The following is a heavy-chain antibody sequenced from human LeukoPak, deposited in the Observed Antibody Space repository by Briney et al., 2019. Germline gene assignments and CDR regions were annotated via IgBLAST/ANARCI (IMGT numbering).Heavy chain of an antibody. CDR3: AIVGTSGSSGWYEDY. V-gene: IGHV3-23*01. Sequence: PGGPLRLSCAASGFTFSSYPMSWVRQAPGKGLERVSGIVGSGDSTYYADSVKGRFTISRDNSKNTLYLQMNSLRAEDTAVYYCAIVGTSGSSGWYEDYWGQGTLVTVSS. CDR1: GFTFSSYP. CDR2: IVGSGDST. J-gene: IGHJ4*02. D-gene: IGHD6-19*01.